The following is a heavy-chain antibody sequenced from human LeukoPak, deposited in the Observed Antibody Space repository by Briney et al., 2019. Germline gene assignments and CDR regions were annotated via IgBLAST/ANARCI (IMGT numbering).Heavy chain of an antibody. CDR1: GFTFSSYD. V-gene: IGHV3-13*01. Sequence: GGSLRLSCAASGFTFSSYDMHWVRQATGKGLEWVSGIGTAGDAYYPGSVKGRFTISRENAKNSFYPQMNSLRAGDTAVYYCARAYSSTWYDSPLDYWGQGTLVTVSS. D-gene: IGHD6-13*01. J-gene: IGHJ4*02. CDR2: IGTAGDA. CDR3: ARAYSSTWYDSPLDY.